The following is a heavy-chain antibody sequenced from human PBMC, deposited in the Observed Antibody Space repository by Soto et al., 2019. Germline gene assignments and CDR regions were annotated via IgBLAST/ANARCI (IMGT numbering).Heavy chain of an antibody. J-gene: IGHJ6*02. CDR1: GGSISSYY. CDR2: IYYSGGP. Sequence: SETRSITCSFSGGSISSYYWSWIRQPPGKGMEWIGYIYYSGGPNYNPSLKSRLTISVDTSKNQFSLRLRSVTAADTAVYYCARGRGHCSSTTCYPYYYGMDVWGQGTTVTVS. CDR3: ARGRGHCSSTTCYPYYYGMDV. V-gene: IGHV4-59*01. D-gene: IGHD2-2*01.